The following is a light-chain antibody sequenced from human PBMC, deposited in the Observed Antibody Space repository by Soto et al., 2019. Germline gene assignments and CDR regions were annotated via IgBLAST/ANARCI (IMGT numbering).Light chain of an antibody. CDR3: LQYHYWWT. J-gene: IGKJ1*01. Sequence: IVMTQSPATLSVSPGERATFSCRASQNIYSNIAWYQQRPGQAPRLLIYRASTRATGVPARFSGSGSGTEFTLTISSLQSEDFAVYYCLQYHYWWTFGQGTKVDIK. V-gene: IGKV3-15*01. CDR2: RAS. CDR1: QNIYSN.